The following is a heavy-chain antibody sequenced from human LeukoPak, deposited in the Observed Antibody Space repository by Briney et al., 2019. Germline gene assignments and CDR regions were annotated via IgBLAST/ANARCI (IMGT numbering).Heavy chain of an antibody. J-gene: IGHJ1*01. Sequence: PGGSLRLSCAASGFTFSSYAMSWVRQAPGKGLEWVSAISGSGGSTYYADSVKGRFTISRDNSKNTLYPQMNSLRAEDTAVYYCAKPYDSSGYYPGWFQHWGQGTLVTVSS. CDR3: AKPYDSSGYYPGWFQH. CDR1: GFTFSSYA. V-gene: IGHV3-23*01. CDR2: ISGSGGST. D-gene: IGHD3-22*01.